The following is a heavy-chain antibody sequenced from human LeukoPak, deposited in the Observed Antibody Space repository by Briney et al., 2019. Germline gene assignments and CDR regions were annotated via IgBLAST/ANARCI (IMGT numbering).Heavy chain of an antibody. J-gene: IGHJ4*02. CDR2: ITNSGGST. Sequence: GGSLRLSCAASGFTFSSYAMTWVRQAPGKGLEWVSGITNSGGSTYYADSVKGRFTISRDNSKNTLYLQMNSLRAEDTAVYYCAKDRDYYGSGSSLFWGQGTLVTVSS. D-gene: IGHD3-10*01. V-gene: IGHV3-23*01. CDR3: AKDRDYYGSGSSLF. CDR1: GFTFSSYA.